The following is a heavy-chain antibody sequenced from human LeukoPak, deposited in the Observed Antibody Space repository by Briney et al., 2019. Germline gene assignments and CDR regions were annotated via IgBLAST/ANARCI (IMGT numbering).Heavy chain of an antibody. J-gene: IGHJ6*02. CDR2: MNPNSGNT. D-gene: IGHD4-23*01. V-gene: IGHV1-8*01. Sequence: ASVTVSCKASGYTFTSYDINWVRQAPGQGLEWMGWMNPNSGNTDYAQKFQGRVTMTRNTSISTAYMELSSLRSEDTAVYYCARGRVRWTLRYYYYGMDVWGQGTTVTVSS. CDR1: GYTFTSYD. CDR3: ARGRVRWTLRYYYYGMDV.